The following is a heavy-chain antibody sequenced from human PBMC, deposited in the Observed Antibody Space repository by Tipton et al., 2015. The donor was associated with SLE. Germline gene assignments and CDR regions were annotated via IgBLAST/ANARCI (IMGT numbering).Heavy chain of an antibody. V-gene: IGHV4-30-4*07. CDR3: ARGARGYSYGSDEDFDS. CDR2: IFFSGRT. CDR1: GASIGSGGYS. J-gene: IGHJ4*02. Sequence: TLSLTCAVSGASIGSGGYSWNWIRQPPGKDLQWIGYIFFSGRTNYNPSLQSRVTMSVDTSKKQFSLKLSSVTAADTAVYYCARGARGYSYGSDEDFDSWGQGILVTVSS. D-gene: IGHD5-18*01.